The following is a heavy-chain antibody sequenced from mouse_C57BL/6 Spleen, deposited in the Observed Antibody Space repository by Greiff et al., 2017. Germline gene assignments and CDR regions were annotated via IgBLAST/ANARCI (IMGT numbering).Heavy chain of an antibody. CDR3: ARGGGISYGAY. D-gene: IGHD1-1*01. V-gene: IGHV1-50*01. J-gene: IGHJ3*01. CDR2: IDPSDSYT. Sequence: QVQLQQPGAELVKPGASVKLSCKASGYTFTSYWMQWVKQRPGQGLEWIGEIDPSDSYTNYNQKFKGKATLTVDTSSSTAYMQLSSLTAEDSAVYYCARGGGISYGAYWGQGTLVTVSA. CDR1: GYTFTSYW.